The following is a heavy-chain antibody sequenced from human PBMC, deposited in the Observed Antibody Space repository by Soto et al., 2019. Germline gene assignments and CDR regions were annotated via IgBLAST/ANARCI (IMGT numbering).Heavy chain of an antibody. CDR2: INVGDDKT. CDR3: ARAKYDYIWGSYHPFDQ. D-gene: IGHD3-16*02. CDR1: GKSFDNFA. Sequence: VPLVQSGAEVKKPGASVRLSCKVSGKSFDNFAVHWVRQTPGQRPEWMGRINVGDDKTKYSEKFQGRVIVSYDTSATTAYMELRALSSEDTAVYYCARAKYDYIWGSYHPFDQWAQGAQVTVAS. J-gene: IGHJ4*02. V-gene: IGHV1-3*01.